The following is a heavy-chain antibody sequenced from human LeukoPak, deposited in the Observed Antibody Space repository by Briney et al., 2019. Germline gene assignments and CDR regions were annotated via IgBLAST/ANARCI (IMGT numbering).Heavy chain of an antibody. D-gene: IGHD3-3*01. V-gene: IGHV1-2*02. CDR3: ATDLWRGKDY. Sequence: ASVKVSCKASGYTFTGYYMHWVRQAPGQGLEWMGWINPNSGGTNYAQKFQGRVTMTRDTSISTAYMELSSLRSEDTAVYYCATDLWRGKDYWGQGTLVTVSS. J-gene: IGHJ4*02. CDR2: INPNSGGT. CDR1: GYTFTGYY.